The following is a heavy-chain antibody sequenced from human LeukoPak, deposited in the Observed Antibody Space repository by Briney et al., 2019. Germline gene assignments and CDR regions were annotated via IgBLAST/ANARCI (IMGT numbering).Heavy chain of an antibody. V-gene: IGHV1-69*13. CDR3: ASTGSRSHAFDI. J-gene: IGHJ3*02. D-gene: IGHD3-10*01. CDR1: GGTFSSYA. CDR2: IIPIFGTA. Sequence: GAAVKVSCKASGGTFSSYAISWVRQAPAQGLEWMGGIIPIFGTANYAQKFQGRVTITADESTSTAYMELSSLRSEDTAVYYCASTGSRSHAFDIWGQGTMVTVSS.